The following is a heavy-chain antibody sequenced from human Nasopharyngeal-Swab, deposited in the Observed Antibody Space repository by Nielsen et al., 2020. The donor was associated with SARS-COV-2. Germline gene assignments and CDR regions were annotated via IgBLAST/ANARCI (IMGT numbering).Heavy chain of an antibody. J-gene: IGHJ4*02. CDR1: GGSMRSSDHY. D-gene: IGHD1-26*01. CDR3: ASVVGAYEADDY. Sequence: SETLSLTCTVSGGSMRSSDHYWSWVRQPPGKGLEWIVNIYYTGSAYYNPSLESRVIMSIDTSNNQFSLRLTSVTAADTAVYYCASVVGAYEADDYWGQGALVTVSS. V-gene: IGHV4-30-4*01. CDR2: IYYTGSA.